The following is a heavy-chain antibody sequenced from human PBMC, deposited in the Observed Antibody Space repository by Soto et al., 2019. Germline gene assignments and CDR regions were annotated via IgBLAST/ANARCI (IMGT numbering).Heavy chain of an antibody. J-gene: IGHJ4*02. D-gene: IGHD1-20*01. V-gene: IGHV1-18*04. CDR2: ISAYNGNT. CDR1: GYTFTSYG. CDR3: ARVHKYNWNDVRPNYFDY. Sequence: ASVKVSCKASGYTFTSYGISWVRQAPGQGLEWMGWISAYNGNTNYAQKLQGRVTMTTDTSTSTAYMELRSLRSDDTAVYYCARVHKYNWNDVRPNYFDYSGQGTPVTVSS.